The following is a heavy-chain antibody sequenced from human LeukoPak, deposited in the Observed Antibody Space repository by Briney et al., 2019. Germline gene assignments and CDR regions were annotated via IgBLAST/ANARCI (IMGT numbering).Heavy chain of an antibody. CDR2: IYNSEST. D-gene: IGHD6-13*01. J-gene: IGHJ6*02. V-gene: IGHV4-59*02. CDR3: ARGPNVAAAGPYYYYGMDV. Sequence: SETLSLTCSVSGGSVSSYYWSWIRQPPGKGLEWIGYIYNSESTNYNPSLKSRVTISVDTSKNQFSLKLSSVTAADTAVYYCARGPNVAAAGPYYYYGMDVWGQGTTVTVSS. CDR1: GGSVSSYY.